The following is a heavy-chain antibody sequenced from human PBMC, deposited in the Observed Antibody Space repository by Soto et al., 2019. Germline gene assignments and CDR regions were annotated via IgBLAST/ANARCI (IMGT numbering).Heavy chain of an antibody. CDR1: GGSFSGYY. CDR3: ARGRPGYSYGSYYYYMDV. J-gene: IGHJ6*03. V-gene: IGHV4-34*01. Sequence: SETLSLTCAVYGGSFSGYYWSWIRQPPGKGLEWIGEINHSGSTNYNPSLKSRVTISVDTSKNQFSLKLSSVTAADTAVYYCARGRPGYSYGSYYYYMDVWGKGTTVTVSS. D-gene: IGHD5-18*01. CDR2: INHSGST.